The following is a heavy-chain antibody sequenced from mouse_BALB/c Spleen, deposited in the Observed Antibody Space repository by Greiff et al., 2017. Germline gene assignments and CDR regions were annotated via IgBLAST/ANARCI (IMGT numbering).Heavy chain of an antibody. D-gene: IGHD2-3*01. V-gene: IGHV5-12-1*01. CDR2: ISSGGGST. J-gene: IGHJ2*01. Sequence: EVMLVESGGGLVKPGGSLKLSCAASGFAFSSYDMSWVRQTPEKRLEWVAYISSGGGSTYYPDTVKGRFTISRDNAKNTLYLQMSSLKSEDTAMYYCARDGYYFDYWGQGTTLTVSS. CDR1: GFAFSSYD. CDR3: ARDGYYFDY.